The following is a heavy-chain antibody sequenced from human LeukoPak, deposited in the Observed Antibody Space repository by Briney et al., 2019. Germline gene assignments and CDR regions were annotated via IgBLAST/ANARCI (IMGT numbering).Heavy chain of an antibody. CDR3: AREGVAAHDAFDI. CDR1: GGSFSGYY. V-gene: IGHV4-34*01. J-gene: IGHJ3*02. CDR2: INHSGST. Sequence: PSETLSLTCAVYGGSFSGYYWSWIRKPPGKGLEWIGEINHSGSTNYNPSLKSRVTISVDTSKNQFSLKLSSVTAADTAVYYWAREGVAAHDAFDIWGQGTMVTVSS. D-gene: IGHD2-15*01.